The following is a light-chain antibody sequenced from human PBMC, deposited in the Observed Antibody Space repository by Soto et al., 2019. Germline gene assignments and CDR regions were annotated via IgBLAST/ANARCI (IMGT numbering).Light chain of an antibody. V-gene: IGLV2-8*01. Sequence: SALTQPPSASGSPGQSVTISCTGTSSDIGGYNYASWYQQHPGKAPKLMIFEVSKRPSGVPDRFSGSKSGNTASLTVSGLQAEDEADYYCSSFAGSNNFGVFGTGTKVTVL. J-gene: IGLJ1*01. CDR3: SSFAGSNNFGV. CDR2: EVS. CDR1: SSDIGGYNY.